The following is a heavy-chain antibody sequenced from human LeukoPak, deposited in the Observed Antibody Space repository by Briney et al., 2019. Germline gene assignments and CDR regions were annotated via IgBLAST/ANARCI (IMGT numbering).Heavy chain of an antibody. Sequence: ASVKVSCKASGYTFTSYAMHWVRQAPGQRLEWMGWINAGYGITKYSQKFQGRVTITRDTSASTAYMELSSLRSDDTAVYYCARDLRGVPPWFGELLDPIFDYWGQGTLVTVSS. CDR1: GYTFTSYA. V-gene: IGHV1-3*01. CDR3: ARDLRGVPPWFGELLDPIFDY. D-gene: IGHD3-10*01. CDR2: INAGYGIT. J-gene: IGHJ4*02.